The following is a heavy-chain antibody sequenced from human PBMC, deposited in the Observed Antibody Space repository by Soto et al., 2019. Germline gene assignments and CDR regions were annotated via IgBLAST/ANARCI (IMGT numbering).Heavy chain of an antibody. CDR2: INHSGST. V-gene: IGHV4-34*01. D-gene: IGHD3-10*01. Sequence: QVQLQQWGAGLLKPSETLSLTCAVYGGSFSGYYWSWIRQPPGKGLEGIGEINHSGSTNYNPSLKSRVTISVDTSKNQFSLKLSSVTAADTAVYYCAGRYGSGVGATYFDYWGQGTLVTVSS. J-gene: IGHJ4*02. CDR3: AGRYGSGVGATYFDY. CDR1: GGSFSGYY.